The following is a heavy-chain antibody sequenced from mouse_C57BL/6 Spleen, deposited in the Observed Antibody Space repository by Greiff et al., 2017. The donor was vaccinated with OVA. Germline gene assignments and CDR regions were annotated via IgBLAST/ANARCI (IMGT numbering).Heavy chain of an antibody. CDR1: GFTFSDYG. Sequence: EVKVEESGGGLVKPGGSLKLSCAASGFTFSDYGMHWVRQAPEKWLEWVAYISSGSSTIYYADTVKGRFTISRDNAKNTLFLQMTSLRSEDTAMYYCARQGLRVFDYWGQGTTLTVSS. CDR3: ARQGLRVFDY. J-gene: IGHJ2*01. V-gene: IGHV5-17*01. D-gene: IGHD2-2*01. CDR2: ISSGSSTI.